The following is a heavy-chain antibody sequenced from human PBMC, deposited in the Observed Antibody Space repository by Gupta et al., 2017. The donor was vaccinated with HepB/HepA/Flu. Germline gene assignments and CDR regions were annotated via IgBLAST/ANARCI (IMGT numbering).Heavy chain of an antibody. V-gene: IGHV1-46*01. D-gene: IGHD6-6*01. CDR2: INPSGGST. J-gene: IGHJ3*02. CDR3: ARDFSIAARPLAFDI. Sequence: QVQLVQSGAEVKKPGVSVKVSCKASGYTLTSYYMHWVRQAPGQGLEWMGIINPSGGSTSYAQKFQGRVTMTRDTSTSTVYMELSSLRSEDTAVYYCARDFSIAARPLAFDIWGQGTMVTVSS. CDR1: GYTLTSYY.